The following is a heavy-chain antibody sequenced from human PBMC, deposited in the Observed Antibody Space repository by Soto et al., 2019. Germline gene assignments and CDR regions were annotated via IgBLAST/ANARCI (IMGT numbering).Heavy chain of an antibody. CDR3: AREGSYSAYNFAHGIQLWSFDF. CDR1: DGSINTFY. CDR2: IFSSGIT. V-gene: IGHV4-4*07. Sequence: SATLCLTATVSDGSINTFYWSWVRQPAGKGLEWIGRIFSSGITSFNPSLESRVAMSVDTSKNHFSLNWSSVTAADMAVYYGAREGSYSAYNFAHGIQLWSFDFWGQGALVTVS. J-gene: IGHJ4*02. D-gene: IGHD5-12*01.